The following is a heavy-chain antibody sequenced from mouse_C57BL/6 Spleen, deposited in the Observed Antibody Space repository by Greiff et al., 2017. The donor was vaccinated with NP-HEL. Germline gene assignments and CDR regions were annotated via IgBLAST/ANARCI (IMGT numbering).Heavy chain of an antibody. CDR1: GYTFTSYW. V-gene: IGHV1-69*01. Sequence: QVQLQQPGAELVMPGASVKLSCKASGYTFTSYWMHWVKQRPGQGLEWIGEIDPSDSYTNYNQKFKGKSTLTVDKSSSTAYMQLSSLTSEDSAVYYCAREGEAAQAPAWFAYWGQGTLVTVSA. J-gene: IGHJ3*01. D-gene: IGHD3-2*02. CDR3: AREGEAAQAPAWFAY. CDR2: IDPSDSYT.